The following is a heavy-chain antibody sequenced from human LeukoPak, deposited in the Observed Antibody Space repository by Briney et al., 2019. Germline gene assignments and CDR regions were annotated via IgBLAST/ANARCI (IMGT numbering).Heavy chain of an antibody. J-gene: IGHJ4*02. V-gene: IGHV3-21*01. D-gene: IGHD6-6*01. CDR1: GFTFSSYS. CDR3: ASSSPIDY. Sequence: PGGSLRLSCAASGFTFSSYSMNWVRQAPGKGLEWVSSISSSSGYIYYADSVKGRFTISRDNAKNSLYLQMNSLRAEDTAVCYCASSSPIDYWGQGTLVTVSS. CDR2: ISSSSGYI.